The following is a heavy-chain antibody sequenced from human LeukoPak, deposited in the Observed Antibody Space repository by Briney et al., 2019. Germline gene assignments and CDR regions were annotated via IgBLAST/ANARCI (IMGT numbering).Heavy chain of an antibody. D-gene: IGHD4-23*01. Sequence: GGSLRLSCAASGFTFSSYSMNWVRQAPGKGLEWVSFISSSSTTIGDADSVKGRFTVSRDNAKNSLYLQMNSLRDEDTAVYYCATNPYGGHYFDYWGQGTLVTVSS. CDR2: ISSSSTTI. CDR1: GFTFSSYS. CDR3: ATNPYGGHYFDY. J-gene: IGHJ4*02. V-gene: IGHV3-48*02.